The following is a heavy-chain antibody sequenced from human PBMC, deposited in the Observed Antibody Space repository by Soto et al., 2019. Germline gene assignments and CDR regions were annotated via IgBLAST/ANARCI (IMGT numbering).Heavy chain of an antibody. J-gene: IGHJ4*02. CDR3: ARDLAAGDH. D-gene: IGHD6-13*01. V-gene: IGHV1-46*01. CDR1: GYTFTHYY. CDR2: INPASGST. Sequence: QVQLVQSGAEAKKPGASVKPSCRTSGYTFTHYYIHWVRQAPGQGLEWLGIINPASGSTNYAQEFQGRVTLTMDTSTTTVYMELSGLRAEDTAIFYCARDLAAGDHWGQGTLVPVSS.